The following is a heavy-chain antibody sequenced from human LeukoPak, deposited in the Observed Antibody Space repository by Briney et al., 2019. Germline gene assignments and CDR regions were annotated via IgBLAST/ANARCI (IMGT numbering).Heavy chain of an antibody. Sequence: GGSLRLSCAASGFTFSDYYMSWIRQAPGKGLEWVSYISSSGSTIYYADSVKGRFTISRDNAKNSLYLQMNSLRAEDTAVYYCAKDQYGSGSYLPEAFDIWGQGTMVTVSS. J-gene: IGHJ3*02. CDR2: ISSSGSTI. CDR1: GFTFSDYY. CDR3: AKDQYGSGSYLPEAFDI. V-gene: IGHV3-11*01. D-gene: IGHD3-10*01.